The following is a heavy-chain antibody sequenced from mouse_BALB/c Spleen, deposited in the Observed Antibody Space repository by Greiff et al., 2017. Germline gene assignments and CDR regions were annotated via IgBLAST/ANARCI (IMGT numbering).Heavy chain of an antibody. V-gene: IGHV5-9-4*01. D-gene: IGHD1-1*01. CDR1: GFTFSSYA. CDR3: ARVYYYGSSYYFDY. CDR2: ISSGGSYT. Sequence: EVKLQESGGGLVKPGGSLKLSCAASGFTFSSYAMSWVRQSPEKRLEWVAEISSGGSYTYYPDTVTGRFTISRDNAKNTLYLEMSSLRSEDTAMYYCARVYYYGSSYYFDYWGQGTTLTVSS. J-gene: IGHJ2*01.